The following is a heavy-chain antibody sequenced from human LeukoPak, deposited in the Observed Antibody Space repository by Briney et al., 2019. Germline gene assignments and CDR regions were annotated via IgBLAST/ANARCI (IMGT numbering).Heavy chain of an antibody. CDR1: GGSISSGSYY. J-gene: IGHJ4*02. Sequence: SETLSLTCTVSGGSISSGSYYWTWIRQPAGKGLEWIGRIYSSGSTNYNPSPKSRVTISVDTSKNQFSLRLSSVTAADTAVYYCARGGDAVAGTDYWGQGTLVTVSS. CDR3: ARGGDAVAGTDY. V-gene: IGHV4-61*02. D-gene: IGHD6-19*01. CDR2: IYSSGST.